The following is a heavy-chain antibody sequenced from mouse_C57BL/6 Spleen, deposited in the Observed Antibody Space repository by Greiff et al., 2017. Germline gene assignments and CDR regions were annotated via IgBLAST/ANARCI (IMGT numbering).Heavy chain of an antibody. D-gene: IGHD1-1*02. Sequence: QVQLQQPGTELVKPGASVTLSCKASGYTFTSYWMHWVKQRPGQGLEWIGNINPSNGGTNYNEKFKSKATLTADKSSSTAYMQLRSLTSEDSAVYYCAREGWLHWYFDVWGTGTTVTVSS. CDR3: AREGWLHWYFDV. CDR2: INPSNGGT. V-gene: IGHV1-53*01. CDR1: GYTFTSYW. J-gene: IGHJ1*03.